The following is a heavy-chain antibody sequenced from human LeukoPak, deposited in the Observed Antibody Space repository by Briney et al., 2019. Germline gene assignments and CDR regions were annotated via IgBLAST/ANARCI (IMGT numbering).Heavy chain of an antibody. CDR3: TRDSPSRSGDY. CDR1: GFTFSSYE. V-gene: IGHV3-48*03. Sequence: GGSLRLSCAASGFTFSSYEMNWVRQAPGKGLEWVSYIGFSGSIIYYADSVKGRFTISIDNARNSLYLQMNSLRAEDTAVYYCTRDSPSRSGDYSGQGTLVTVSS. CDR2: IGFSGSII. D-gene: IGHD6-13*01. J-gene: IGHJ4*02.